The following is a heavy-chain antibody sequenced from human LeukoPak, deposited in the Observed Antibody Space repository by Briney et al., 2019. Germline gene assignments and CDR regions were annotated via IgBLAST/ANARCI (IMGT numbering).Heavy chain of an antibody. CDR2: VHYSGTT. Sequence: SETLSLTCTVSDGSITNYDWSWVRQPPGKGLEFIGHVHYSGTTNYNPSLKSRVTISVDTSKNQFSLKLSSVTAADTAVYYCARGGRYCSSSSCFGYAFDIWGQGTMVTVSS. D-gene: IGHD2-2*01. CDR3: ARGGRYCSSSSCFGYAFDI. CDR1: DGSITNYD. V-gene: IGHV4-59*01. J-gene: IGHJ3*02.